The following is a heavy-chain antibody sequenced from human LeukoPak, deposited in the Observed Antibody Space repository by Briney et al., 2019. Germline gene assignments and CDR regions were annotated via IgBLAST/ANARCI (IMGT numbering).Heavy chain of an antibody. J-gene: IGHJ4*02. CDR1: GYSFTSYW. Sequence: GESLKISCQGSGYSFTSYWIGWVRQMPGKGLEWMGIIYPGDSDTRYSPSFQGQVTFSADKSISTAYLQWSSLKASDTAMYYCARIRGELSDWLGVEDYWGQGTLVTVSS. CDR2: IYPGDSDT. D-gene: IGHD3-9*01. V-gene: IGHV5-51*01. CDR3: ARIRGELSDWLGVEDY.